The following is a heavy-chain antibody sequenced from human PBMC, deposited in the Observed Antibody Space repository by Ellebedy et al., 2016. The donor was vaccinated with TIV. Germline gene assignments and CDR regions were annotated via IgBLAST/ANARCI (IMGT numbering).Heavy chain of an antibody. J-gene: IGHJ4*02. CDR2: ITSGSEVI. V-gene: IGHV3-48*02. CDR3: ASLRYCTNGVCYTFDY. D-gene: IGHD2-8*01. Sequence: GESLKISCAASGFTFSSYSMDWVRQAPGRGLEWISYITSGSEVISYADSVKGRFTISRDNAKNSLYLQMNSLRDEDTAVYYCASLRYCTNGVCYTFDYWGQGTLVTVSS. CDR1: GFTFSSYS.